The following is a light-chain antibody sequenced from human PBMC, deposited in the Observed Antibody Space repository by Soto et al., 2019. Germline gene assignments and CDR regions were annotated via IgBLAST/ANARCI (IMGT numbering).Light chain of an antibody. Sequence: TPSPSTRSTTIGHGGPITCLASQGISSYLAWYQQKPGKAPKLLIYGASSLESGVPSRFSGSGSGTEFTLTISSLQPDDFATYYCQQYNSYSRTFGQGTKVDIK. J-gene: IGKJ1*01. CDR2: GAS. V-gene: IGKV1-5*01. CDR1: QGISSY. CDR3: QQYNSYSRT.